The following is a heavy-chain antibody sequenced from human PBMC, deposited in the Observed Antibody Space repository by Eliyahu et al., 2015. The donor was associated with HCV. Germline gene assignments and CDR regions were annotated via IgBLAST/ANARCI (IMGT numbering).Heavy chain of an antibody. J-gene: IGHJ5*01. CDR2: IHHSGST. V-gene: IGHV4-38-2*02. Sequence: QVQLQESGPGLVKPSETLSLTCTVSXYSISXGXYWGWIRQSPGKGLEWIGSIHHSGSTYYNPSLKSRVTISLHTSKNQVSLKVRSVTAADTAVYFCARDAAGPRGFMVRGILINWFDSWGQGTLVTVSS. D-gene: IGHD3-10*01. CDR3: ARDAAGPRGFMVRGILINWFDS. CDR1: XYSISXGXY.